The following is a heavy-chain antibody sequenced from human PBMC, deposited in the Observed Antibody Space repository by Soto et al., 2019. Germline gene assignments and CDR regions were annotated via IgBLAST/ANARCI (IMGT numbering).Heavy chain of an antibody. CDR1: GGSMSSYY. J-gene: IGHJ4*01. CDR2: ISYSGST. CDR3: ASLGRYYDSSRYFSDC. V-gene: IGHV4-59*01. D-gene: IGHD3-22*01. Sequence: ETRSLACTVAGGSMSSYYWSWIWQPLGKGLEWIGYISYSGSTNYNPSLKSRVTISVDTSKNQLSLKLSSVTAADTAVYYCASLGRYYDSSRYFSDCWGQGTLVTVSS.